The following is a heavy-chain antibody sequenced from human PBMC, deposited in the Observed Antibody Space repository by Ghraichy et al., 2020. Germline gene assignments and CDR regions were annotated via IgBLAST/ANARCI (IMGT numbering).Heavy chain of an antibody. CDR1: GLTFSNYA. CDR2: ISHNSSSS. D-gene: IGHD1-14*01. V-gene: IGHV3-23*01. Sequence: GGSLRLSCEASGLTFSNYAMSWVRQAPGKGLEWVSAISHNSSSSYYADSVKGRFSISRDNSKNTLYLQMNSLRTDDTATYYCARDLPGFFSASTGFDSWGQLALVTDSS. J-gene: IGHJ4*02. CDR3: ARDLPGFFSASTGFDS.